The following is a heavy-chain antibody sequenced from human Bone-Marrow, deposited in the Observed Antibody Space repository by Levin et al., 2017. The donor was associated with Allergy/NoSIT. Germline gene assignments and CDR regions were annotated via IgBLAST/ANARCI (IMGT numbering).Heavy chain of an antibody. CDR1: GYTFTNYD. V-gene: IGHV1-46*01. CDR2: INPSTGTT. CDR3: ARKTTVADFDY. D-gene: IGHD4-23*01. Sequence: ASVKVSCTASGYTFTNYDIHWVRQALGQGLEWMGIINPSTGTTRYAQKFQGRVTMTRDTSTSTVYMELSSLSSEDTAVYYCARKTTVADFDYWGQGTLVTVSS. J-gene: IGHJ4*02.